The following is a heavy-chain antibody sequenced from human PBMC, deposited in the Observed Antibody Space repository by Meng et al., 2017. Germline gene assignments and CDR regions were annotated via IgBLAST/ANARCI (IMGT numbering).Heavy chain of an antibody. D-gene: IGHD2-2*01. J-gene: IGHJ4*02. CDR2: ISSSSSYI. V-gene: IGHV3-21*01. CDR3: ARDCRGSSTSCPSDY. Sequence: GESLKISCAASGFTFSSYSMNWVRQAPGKGLEWVSSISSSSSYIYYADSVKGRFTISRDNAKNSLYLQMNSLRAEDTAVYYCARDCRGSSTSCPSDYWGQGTLVTV. CDR1: GFTFSSYS.